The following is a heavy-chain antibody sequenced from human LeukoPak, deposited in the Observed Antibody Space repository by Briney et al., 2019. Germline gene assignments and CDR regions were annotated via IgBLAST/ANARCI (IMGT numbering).Heavy chain of an antibody. D-gene: IGHD3-22*01. Sequence: PSETLSLTCAVYGGSFSGYYWSWIRQPPGKGLEWIGEINHSGGTNYNPSLKSRVTISVDTSKNQFSLKLSSVTAADTAVYYCAANRLVVIRDYYYYHGMDVWGQGTTVIVSS. J-gene: IGHJ6*02. CDR3: AANRLVVIRDYYYYHGMDV. CDR2: INHSGGT. V-gene: IGHV4-34*01. CDR1: GGSFSGYY.